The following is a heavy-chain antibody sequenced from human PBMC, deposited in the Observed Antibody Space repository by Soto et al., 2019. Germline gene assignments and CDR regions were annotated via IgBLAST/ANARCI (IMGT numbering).Heavy chain of an antibody. CDR3: AKDSYDILTGQLRYFDS. Sequence: GGSLRLSCTASGLTFNAYTMHWVRQAPGKGLEWVSLISWDGGITYYGDSVKGRFTVSRDNSDNSLYLQMTSLRSDDTAFYYCAKDSYDILTGQLRYFDSWRQGTPVTVYS. CDR2: ISWDGGIT. CDR1: GLTFNAYT. V-gene: IGHV3-43*01. J-gene: IGHJ4*02. D-gene: IGHD3-9*01.